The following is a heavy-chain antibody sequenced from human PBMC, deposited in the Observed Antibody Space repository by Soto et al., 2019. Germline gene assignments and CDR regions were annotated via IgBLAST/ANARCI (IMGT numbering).Heavy chain of an antibody. CDR1: GFSFSISP. Sequence: HPGGSLRLSCAASGFSFSISPMHWVRQAPGKXPEWAALISYDGTNKFYADSVKGRFTISRDNSKSTLYLQVDSLRPEDAAVYYCARDPKTSGGQHWAFNYFDSWGQGTLVTVSS. V-gene: IGHV3-30-3*01. CDR2: ISYDGTNK. D-gene: IGHD7-27*01. CDR3: ARDPKTSGGQHWAFNYFDS. J-gene: IGHJ4*02.